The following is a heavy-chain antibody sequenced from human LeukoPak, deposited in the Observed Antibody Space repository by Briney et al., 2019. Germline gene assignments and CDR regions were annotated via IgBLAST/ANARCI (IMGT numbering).Heavy chain of an antibody. CDR2: IRSKANSYAT. J-gene: IGHJ6*03. Sequence: GGSLRLSCAASGFTFSGSAMHWVRQASGKGLERVGRIRSKANSYATAYAASVKGRFTISRDDSKNTAYLQMNSLKTEDTAVYYCTRGDDSGSYYGYYYYMDVWGKGTTVTVSS. CDR1: GFTFSGSA. D-gene: IGHD1-26*01. CDR3: TRGDDSGSYYGYYYYMDV. V-gene: IGHV3-73*01.